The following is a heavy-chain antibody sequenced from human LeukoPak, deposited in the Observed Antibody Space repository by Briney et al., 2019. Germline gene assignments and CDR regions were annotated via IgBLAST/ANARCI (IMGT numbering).Heavy chain of an antibody. V-gene: IGHV3-23*01. Sequence: GGSLRLSCAASGLTFSSYAMSWVRQAPGKGLEWVSAISGSGGSTYYADSVKGRFTISRDNSKNTLYLQMNSLRAEDTAVYYCARDKSDSGSYYKYWGQGTLVTVSS. D-gene: IGHD3-10*01. J-gene: IGHJ4*02. CDR3: ARDKSDSGSYYKY. CDR1: GLTFSSYA. CDR2: ISGSGGST.